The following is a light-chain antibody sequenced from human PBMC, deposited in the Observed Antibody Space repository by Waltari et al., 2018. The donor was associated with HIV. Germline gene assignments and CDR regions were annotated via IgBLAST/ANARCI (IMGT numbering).Light chain of an antibody. V-gene: IGLV2-14*03. CDR1: SRHVGPFNY. CDR3: TSYASGSTPCV. CDR2: DVT. Sequence: HSALTQPASVSGSPGQSITISCTGTSRHVGPFNYVSWYPQHPAKAPNLIIYDVTKRPSGVPNRFSGSKSGNTASLTISGLRAEDEADYYCTSYASGSTPCVFGTGTKVTVL. J-gene: IGLJ1*01.